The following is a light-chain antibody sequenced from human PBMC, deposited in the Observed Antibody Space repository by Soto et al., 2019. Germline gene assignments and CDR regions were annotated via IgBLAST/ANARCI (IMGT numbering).Light chain of an antibody. CDR3: QQYDDWPPLT. Sequence: EIVMTQCPATLSVSPGERATLSCRASQSVSRDLAWYQQKPGQAPRLLIYGASIRAPDVPARFSGSGSGTEFTLPISSLQSEDFAVYYCQQYDDWPPLTFGGGTKVEIK. CDR1: QSVSRD. J-gene: IGKJ4*01. V-gene: IGKV3-15*01. CDR2: GAS.